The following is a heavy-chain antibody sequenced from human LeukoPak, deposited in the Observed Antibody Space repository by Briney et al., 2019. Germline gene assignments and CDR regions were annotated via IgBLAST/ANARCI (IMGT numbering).Heavy chain of an antibody. V-gene: IGHV3-66*01. CDR1: GFTFSTYT. D-gene: IGHD1-26*01. J-gene: IGHJ4*02. CDR3: AREAGATDY. Sequence: SGGSLRLSCAASGFTFSTYTFNWVRQAPGKGLEWVSFIYTGGSTYYADSVKGRFSISRDNSKNMLCLQMNSLRAEDTAVYYCAREAGATDYWGQGTLVTVSS. CDR2: IYTGGST.